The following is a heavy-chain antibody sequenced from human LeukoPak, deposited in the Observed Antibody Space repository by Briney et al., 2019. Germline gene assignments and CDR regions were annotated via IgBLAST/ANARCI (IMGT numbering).Heavy chain of an antibody. CDR3: ARVYGYSYGWIDY. V-gene: IGHV1-2*02. J-gene: IGHJ4*02. CDR1: GYTFTGYY. D-gene: IGHD5-18*01. CDR2: INPNSGGT. Sequence: ASVKVSCKASGYTFTGYYMHWVRQAPGQGLEWMGWINPNSGGTNYAQKFQGRVTMTRDTSISTAYMELSRLRSDDTAVYYCARVYGYSYGWIDYWGQGTLVTVSS.